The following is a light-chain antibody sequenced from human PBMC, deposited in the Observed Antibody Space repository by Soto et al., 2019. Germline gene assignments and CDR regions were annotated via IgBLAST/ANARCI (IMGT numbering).Light chain of an antibody. CDR2: AVS. Sequence: QSVLTQPPSASGSPGQSVTISCTGTSSDVGGYNYVSWYQQHPGKAPKLMIYAVSKRPSGVPDRFSGSKSGNTASLTVSGLQAEDEADYYCSSYAGSNIVVFGGGTKLTVL. J-gene: IGLJ2*01. CDR3: SSYAGSNIVV. V-gene: IGLV2-8*01. CDR1: SSDVGGYNY.